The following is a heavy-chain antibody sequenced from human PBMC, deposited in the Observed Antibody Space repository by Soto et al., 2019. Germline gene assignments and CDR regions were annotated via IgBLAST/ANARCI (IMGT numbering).Heavy chain of an antibody. CDR1: GDSVTSDSNY. CDR2: IYYDGTT. J-gene: IGHJ4*02. D-gene: IGHD3-16*01. V-gene: IGHV4-39*01. Sequence: SETLSLTCTVSGDSVTSDSNYWGWIRQPPGKGLESIANIYYDGTTYYNPSLKSRVTISLDTSKNQFSLKLTSVTAADTAVYYCARLVWGLVSYWGQGTLVTVSS. CDR3: ARLVWGLVSY.